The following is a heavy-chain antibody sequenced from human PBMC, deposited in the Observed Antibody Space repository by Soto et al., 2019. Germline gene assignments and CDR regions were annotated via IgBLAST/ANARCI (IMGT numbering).Heavy chain of an antibody. J-gene: IGHJ6*02. V-gene: IGHV5-51*01. Sequence: PGESLKISCKGSGYSFTSYWIGWVRQMPGKGLEWMGIIYPGDSDTRYSPSFQGQVTISADKSISTAYPQWSSLKASDTAMYYCARFSGSGGDGYYYYGMDVWGQGTTVTVS. D-gene: IGHD2-21*02. CDR3: ARFSGSGGDGYYYYGMDV. CDR1: GYSFTSYW. CDR2: IYPGDSDT.